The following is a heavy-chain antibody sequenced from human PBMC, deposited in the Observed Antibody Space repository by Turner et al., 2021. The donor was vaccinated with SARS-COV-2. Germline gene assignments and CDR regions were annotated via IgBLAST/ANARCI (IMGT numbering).Heavy chain of an antibody. J-gene: IGHJ4*02. D-gene: IGHD2-2*01. Sequence: QVQLVQSGAVVTKPGSSVKVSCKASGGTFSSYAISWVRQAPGQGLEWMGGIIPIFGTANYAQKFQGRVTITADESTSTAYMELSSLRSEDTAVYYCARGLPFYCSSTRCYSFDYWGQGTLVTVSS. V-gene: IGHV1-69*01. CDR2: IIPIFGTA. CDR3: ARGLPFYCSSTRCYSFDY. CDR1: GGTFSSYA.